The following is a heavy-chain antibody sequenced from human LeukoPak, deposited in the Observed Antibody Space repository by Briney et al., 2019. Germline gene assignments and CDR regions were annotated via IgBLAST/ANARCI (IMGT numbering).Heavy chain of an antibody. CDR3: ARGRSITILRGVAISDGFDI. Sequence: NSGGSLRLSCAASGFTFSTYSMNWVRQAPGKGLEWVSSIATSSDYIYYAGPLKGRFTISRDNAKNSLYLHMNSLRPDDTAVYYCARGRSITILRGVAISDGFDIWGQGTKVTVS. CDR2: IATSSDYI. CDR1: GFTFSTYS. V-gene: IGHV3-21*06. D-gene: IGHD3-10*01. J-gene: IGHJ3*02.